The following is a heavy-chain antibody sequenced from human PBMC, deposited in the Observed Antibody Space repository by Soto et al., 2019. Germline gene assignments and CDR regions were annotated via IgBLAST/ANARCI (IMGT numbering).Heavy chain of an antibody. CDR2: IIPIFGTA. J-gene: IGHJ6*02. D-gene: IGHD3-10*01. CDR3: ARGLMTVVRGVKGYGMDV. V-gene: IGHV1-69*13. Sequence: ASVKVSCKASGGTFSSYAISWVRQAPGQGLEWMGGIIPIFGTANYAQKFQGRVTITADESTSTAYMELSSLRSEDTAVCYCARGLMTVVRGVKGYGMDVWGQGTTVTVSS. CDR1: GGTFSSYA.